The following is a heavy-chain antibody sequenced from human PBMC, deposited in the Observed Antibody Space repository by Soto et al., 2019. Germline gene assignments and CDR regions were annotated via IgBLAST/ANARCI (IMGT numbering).Heavy chain of an antibody. CDR1: GGSISSGDYY. Sequence: SETLSLTCTVSGGSISSGDYYWSWIRQHPGKGLEWIGFIYYSGSTYYNPSLKSRVTISVDTSKNQFSLKLSSVTAADTAVYYCARDLVVRGATELDVWGKGTTVTAPQ. CDR3: ARDLVVRGATELDV. J-gene: IGHJ6*04. V-gene: IGHV4-31*03. D-gene: IGHD3-10*01. CDR2: IYYSGST.